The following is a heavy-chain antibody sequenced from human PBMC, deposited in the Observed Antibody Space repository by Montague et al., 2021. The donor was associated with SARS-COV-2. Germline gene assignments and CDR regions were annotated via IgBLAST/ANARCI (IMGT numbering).Heavy chain of an antibody. D-gene: IGHD3-16*02. Sequence: SETLSLTCAVYGGSFSGYYWSWIRQPPGKGLEWIGEINHSGSTNYNPTLKSRVTISLDMSKNQFSLNLRPVTAADTAVYYCARSVVGGTYRHTRWFDPWGQGTLVTVFS. CDR1: GGSFSGYY. J-gene: IGHJ5*02. CDR3: ARSVVGGTYRHTRWFDP. V-gene: IGHV4-34*01. CDR2: INHSGST.